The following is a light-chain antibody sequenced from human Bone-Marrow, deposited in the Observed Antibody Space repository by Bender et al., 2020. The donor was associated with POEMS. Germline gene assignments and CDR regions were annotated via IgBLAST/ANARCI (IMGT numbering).Light chain of an antibody. CDR2: DVS. J-gene: IGLJ1*01. Sequence: QSALTQPASVSGSPGQSITISCTGTSSDVGAYNYVTWYQLHPGKAPKLMIYDVSHRPSGVSNRFSGSKSGNTASLTISGLQAEDEADYYCNSYTSSSTLYVFGTGTKVTVL. CDR3: NSYTSSSTLYV. CDR1: SSDVGAYNY. V-gene: IGLV2-14*03.